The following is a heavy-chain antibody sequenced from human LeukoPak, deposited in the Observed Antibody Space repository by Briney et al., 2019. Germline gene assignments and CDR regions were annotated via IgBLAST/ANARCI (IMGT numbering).Heavy chain of an antibody. J-gene: IGHJ6*02. Sequence: GASVKVSCKASGYTFTSYYMHWVRQAPGQGLEWMGIINPSGGSTSYAQKFQGRVTMTRDTSTSTVYMELSSLRSEDTAVYYCARYGVLLWFGDYYYYGMDVWGQGITVTVSS. CDR2: INPSGGST. CDR1: GYTFTSYY. V-gene: IGHV1-46*01. D-gene: IGHD3-10*01. CDR3: ARYGVLLWFGDYYYYGMDV.